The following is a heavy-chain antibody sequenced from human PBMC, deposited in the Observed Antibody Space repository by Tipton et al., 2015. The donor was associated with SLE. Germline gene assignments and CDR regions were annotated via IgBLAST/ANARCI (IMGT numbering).Heavy chain of an antibody. CDR2: INHSGST. D-gene: IGHD3-10*01. J-gene: IGHJ5*02. Sequence: AGLVKPSETLSPTCAVYGGSFSGYYWSWIRQPPGKGLEWIGEINHSGSTNYNPSLKSRVTISVDTSKNQFSLNLTSVTAADTAVYYCARGAMVRGIIITWFDPWGQGTLVTVSS. V-gene: IGHV4-34*01. CDR1: GGSFSGYY. CDR3: ARGAMVRGIIITWFDP.